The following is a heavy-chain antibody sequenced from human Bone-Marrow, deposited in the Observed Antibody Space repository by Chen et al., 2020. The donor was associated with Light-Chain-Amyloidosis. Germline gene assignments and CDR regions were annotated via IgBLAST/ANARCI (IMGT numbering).Heavy chain of an antibody. D-gene: IGHD3-16*01. CDR1: GFTFSHYA. CDR3: AKDALLSVSYRETT. Sequence: EVQLLESGGGLVQPGGSLRLSCAASGFTFSHYAMSWVRQAPEKGLEWISAISGNGATTFYADSVKGRFTISKDNSKNTLNLQMNSLRAEDSAVYYCAKDALLSVSYRETTWGQGTLVTVST. J-gene: IGHJ5*02. CDR2: ISGNGATT. V-gene: IGHV3-23*01.